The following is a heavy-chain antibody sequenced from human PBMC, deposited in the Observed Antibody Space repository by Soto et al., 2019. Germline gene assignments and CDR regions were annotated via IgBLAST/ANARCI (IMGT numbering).Heavy chain of an antibody. CDR2: IYSGGST. CDR1: GFTVSSNY. D-gene: IGHD3-3*01. J-gene: IGHJ6*03. V-gene: IGHV3-53*04. Sequence: EVQLVESGGGLVQPGGSLRLSCAASGFTVSSNYMSWVRQAPGKGLEWASVIYSGGSTYYADSVKGRFTISRHNSKNTLYLQMNSLRGEDTAVYYCARDSLDFWSSYYYYYMDVWGKGTTVTVSS. CDR3: ARDSLDFWSSYYYYYMDV.